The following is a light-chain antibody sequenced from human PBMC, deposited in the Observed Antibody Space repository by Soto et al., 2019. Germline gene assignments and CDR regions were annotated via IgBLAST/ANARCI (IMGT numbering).Light chain of an antibody. J-gene: IGKJ5*01. V-gene: IGKV1-39*01. CDR1: ESIARH. Sequence: DIQMTQSPSSLSASVGDRVTITCRASESIARHLNWYQQKPGKAPKLLIYAASSLQNGVPSRFRGGASGTDFTLTISNLQPEDFATYFCHQTYSTLSITFGQGTRLEIK. CDR2: AAS. CDR3: HQTYSTLSIT.